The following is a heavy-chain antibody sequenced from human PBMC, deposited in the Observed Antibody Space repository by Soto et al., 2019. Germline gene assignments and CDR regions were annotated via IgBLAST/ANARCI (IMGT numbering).Heavy chain of an antibody. V-gene: IGHV3-23*01. D-gene: IGHD1-1*01. CDR3: ASGYNSDGPRRDY. J-gene: IGHJ4*02. CDR2: IGGSDDP. Sequence: GGSLRLSCAASGFTFSKYSMNWVRQAPGRGLEWVSGIGGSDDPYYADSVKGRFTISRDNSKSTLFLQMNSLRVEDTAVYYCASGYNSDGPRRDYWGQGTLVTVSS. CDR1: GFTFSKYS.